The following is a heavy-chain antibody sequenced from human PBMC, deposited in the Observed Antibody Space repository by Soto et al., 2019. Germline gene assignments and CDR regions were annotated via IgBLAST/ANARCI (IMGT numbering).Heavy chain of an antibody. D-gene: IGHD1-26*01. CDR3: ARVPGELLDASDI. CDR1: GGSISSSNW. V-gene: IGHV4-4*02. J-gene: IGHJ3*02. Sequence: PSETLSLTCAVSGGSISSSNWWSWVRQPPGKGLEWIGEIYHSGSTNYNPSLKSRVTISVDKSKNQFSLKLSSVTAADTAVYYCARVPGELLDASDIWGQGTMVTVSS. CDR2: IYHSGST.